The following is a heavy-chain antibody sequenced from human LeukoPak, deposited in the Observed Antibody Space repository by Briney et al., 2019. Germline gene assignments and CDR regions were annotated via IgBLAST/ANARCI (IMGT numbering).Heavy chain of an antibody. CDR2: IYYSGST. V-gene: IGHV4-39*01. J-gene: IGHJ4*02. D-gene: IGHD3-3*01. CDR1: GRSISSSSYY. CDR3: ARLYDFWRGYAFDY. Sequence: SETLSLTCTLSGRSISSSSYYWGWIRQPPGKGLEWIGSIYYSGSTYYNPSLKSRVTISVETSKNQLSLKLSSVTAADTAVYYCARLYDFWRGYAFDYWGQGTLVTVSS.